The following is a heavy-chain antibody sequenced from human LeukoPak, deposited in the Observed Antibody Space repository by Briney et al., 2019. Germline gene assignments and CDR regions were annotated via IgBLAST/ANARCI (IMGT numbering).Heavy chain of an antibody. Sequence: ASVKVSCKASGYTFTGYYMHWVRQAPGQGLEWMGLINPNSGGTNYAQKLQGRVTMSRDTAISTAYMELSRLRSDDTAVYYCARGKASNYAGSLYRWFDTWGQGTQVTVSS. D-gene: IGHD3-10*01. J-gene: IGHJ5*02. CDR3: ARGKASNYAGSLYRWFDT. CDR1: GYTFTGYY. CDR2: INPNSGGT. V-gene: IGHV1-2*02.